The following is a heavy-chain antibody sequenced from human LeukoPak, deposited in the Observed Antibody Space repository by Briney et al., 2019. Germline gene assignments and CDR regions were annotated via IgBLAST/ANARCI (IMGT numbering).Heavy chain of an antibody. CDR2: IYYSGST. D-gene: IGHD5-18*01. CDR3: ARVLSYGYSFYFDY. J-gene: IGHJ4*02. Sequence: SETLSLTCTVSGGSISSGGYYWSWIRQHPGKGLEWIGYIYYSGSTYYNPSLKSRVTISVDTSKNQFSLKLSSVTAADTAVYYCARVLSYGYSFYFDYRGQGTLVTVSS. CDR1: GGSISSGGYY. V-gene: IGHV4-31*03.